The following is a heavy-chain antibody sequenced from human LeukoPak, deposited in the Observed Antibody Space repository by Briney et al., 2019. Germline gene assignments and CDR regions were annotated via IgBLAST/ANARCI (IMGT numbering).Heavy chain of an antibody. J-gene: IGHJ5*02. CDR3: ASMTLS. CDR2: ISYDGSNK. D-gene: IGHD2-21*02. Sequence: GGSLRLSCAASGFTFSSYAMHWVRQAPGKGLEWVAVISYDGSNKYYADSVKGRFTTSRDNSKNTLYLQMNSLRAEDTAVYYCASMTLSWGQGTLVTVSS. V-gene: IGHV3-30-3*01. CDR1: GFTFSSYA.